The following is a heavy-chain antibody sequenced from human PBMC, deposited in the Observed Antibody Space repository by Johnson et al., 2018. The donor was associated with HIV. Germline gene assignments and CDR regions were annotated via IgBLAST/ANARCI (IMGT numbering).Heavy chain of an antibody. V-gene: IGHV3-72*01. D-gene: IGHD1-1*01. CDR1: GFTFSDHY. Sequence: VQLVESGGGLVQPGGSLRLSCVASGFTFSDHYMDWVRQAPGKGLEWVGRTRNKANSYTTAYAASVKGRFTISRDDSRNSLYLQMNSLKTEDTAVYYCVKDGGANWYHAFDIWGQGTMVTVSS. CDR2: TRNKANSYTT. CDR3: VKDGGANWYHAFDI. J-gene: IGHJ3*02.